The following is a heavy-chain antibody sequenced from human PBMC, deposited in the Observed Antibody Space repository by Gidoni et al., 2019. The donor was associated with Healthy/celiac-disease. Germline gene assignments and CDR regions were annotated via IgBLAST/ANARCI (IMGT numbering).Heavy chain of an antibody. J-gene: IGHJ4*02. CDR3: ASGPCGGDCFPTFDY. CDR1: GYSFTSYW. Sequence: EVQLVQSGAELKKPGESLKIPCKGSGYSFTSYWIGWVRQMPGKGLEWMGIIYPGDTDTRYRQSCQGQVTISDDKYISTAYLQWSSLKASDTAMYYCASGPCGGDCFPTFDYWGQGTLVTVSS. V-gene: IGHV5-51*01. CDR2: IYPGDTDT. D-gene: IGHD2-21*01.